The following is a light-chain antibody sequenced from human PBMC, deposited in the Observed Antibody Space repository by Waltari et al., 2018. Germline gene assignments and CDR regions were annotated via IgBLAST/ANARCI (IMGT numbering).Light chain of an antibody. CDR1: SGHTSNT. CDR3: QAGGHGTWV. CDR2: INSDGSH. V-gene: IGLV4-69*01. Sequence: QLVLTQSPSASASLGASVKLTCTLDSGHTSNTIAWLQQHPQTGPRFLMKINSDGSHSKGDAIPDRFSGSSSGAERYLAISSLQSEDEAYYYCQAGGHGTWVFGGGTKLTIL. J-gene: IGLJ3*02.